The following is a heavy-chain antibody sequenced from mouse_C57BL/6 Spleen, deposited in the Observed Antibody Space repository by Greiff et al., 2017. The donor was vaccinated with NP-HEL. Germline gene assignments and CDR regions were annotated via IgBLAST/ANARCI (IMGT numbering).Heavy chain of an antibody. CDR3: AVLCPWYFNV. Sequence: EVQLQQSGAELVKPGASVKLSCTASGFNIKDYYMHWVKQRTEQGLEWIGRIDPEDGETKYAPKFQGKATLTADTSSNTAYLQLSSLTSEDTAVYYCAVLCPWYFNVWGTGTTVTVSS. CDR2: IDPEDGET. J-gene: IGHJ1*03. V-gene: IGHV14-2*01. CDR1: GFNIKDYY. D-gene: IGHD1-1*02.